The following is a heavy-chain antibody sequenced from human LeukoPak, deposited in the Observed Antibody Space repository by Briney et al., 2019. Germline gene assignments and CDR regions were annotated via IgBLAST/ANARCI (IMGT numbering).Heavy chain of an antibody. CDR1: GFTFSSYW. CDR3: ARDFLWGSGSR. V-gene: IGHV3-74*01. D-gene: IGHD3-10*01. CDR2: ISTDGSST. J-gene: IGHJ4*02. Sequence: PGGSLRLSCAASGFTFSSYWMHWVRQAPGKGLVWVSRISTDGSSTSYADFVKGRFTISRDNAKNTLFLQMNSRRAEDTAVYYCARDFLWGSGSRWGQGTLVTVSS.